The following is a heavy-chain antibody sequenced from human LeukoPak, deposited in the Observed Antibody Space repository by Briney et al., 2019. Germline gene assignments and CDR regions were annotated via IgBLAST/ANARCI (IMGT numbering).Heavy chain of an antibody. CDR2: IIPIFGTA. V-gene: IGHV1-69*05. CDR3: ARDSSGYYYGYFDY. J-gene: IGHJ4*02. CDR1: GGTFSSYA. Sequence: ASVKASCKASGGTFSSYAISWVRQAPGQGLEWMGGIIPIFGTANYAQKFQGRVTITTDESTSTAYMELSSLRSEDTAVYYCARDSSGYYYGYFDYWGQGTLVTVSS. D-gene: IGHD3-22*01.